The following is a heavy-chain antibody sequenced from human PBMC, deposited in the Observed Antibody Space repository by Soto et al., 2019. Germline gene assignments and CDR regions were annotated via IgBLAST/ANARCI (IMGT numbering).Heavy chain of an antibody. Sequence: ASVKVSCKASGYTFTAYAIHWVRQAPGQRLEWMGWINAGNGNTKYSQKFQGRVTITRDTSASTAYMELSSLRSEDTAVYYCARSIVVVTALDYWGQGTLVTVS. CDR3: ARSIVVVTALDY. D-gene: IGHD2-21*02. CDR2: INAGNGNT. V-gene: IGHV1-3*01. J-gene: IGHJ4*02. CDR1: GYTFTAYA.